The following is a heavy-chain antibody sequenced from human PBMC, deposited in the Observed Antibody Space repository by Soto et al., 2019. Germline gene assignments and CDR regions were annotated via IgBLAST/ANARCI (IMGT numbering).Heavy chain of an antibody. Sequence: ASVKVSCRASGYTFTSYGISWVRQAPGQGLEGMGWISAYNGKTNYAQKLQGRVTMTTDTSTSTAYMELRSLRTDDTAVYYCATDPGRAGYYYDSSGPFGYWGQGTRDTV. CDR1: GYTFTSYG. J-gene: IGHJ4*02. V-gene: IGHV1-18*04. CDR2: ISAYNGKT. CDR3: ATDPGRAGYYYDSSGPFGY. D-gene: IGHD3-22*01.